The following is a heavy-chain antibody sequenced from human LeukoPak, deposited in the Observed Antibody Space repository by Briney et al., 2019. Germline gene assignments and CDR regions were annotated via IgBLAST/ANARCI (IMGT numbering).Heavy chain of an antibody. J-gene: IGHJ4*02. Sequence: GGSLRLSWAASGFTFSSYAMSWVRQAPGKGLEWVSAISGSGGSTYYADSVKGRFTISRDNSKNTLYLQMNSLRAEDTAVYYCAKVMGSSGYFFDYWGQGTLVTVSS. CDR2: ISGSGGST. CDR1: GFTFSSYA. CDR3: AKVMGSSGYFFDY. D-gene: IGHD3-22*01. V-gene: IGHV3-23*01.